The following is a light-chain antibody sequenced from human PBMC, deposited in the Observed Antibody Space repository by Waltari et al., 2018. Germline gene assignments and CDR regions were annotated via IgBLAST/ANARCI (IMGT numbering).Light chain of an antibody. V-gene: IGLV3-1*01. CDR1: KLGDQY. Sequence: SYELTQPPSVSVSPGQTASITCSGDKLGDQYASWYQQKPGQSPVLVIFQENKRPSGIPEAFSGTSSGDTATLTISGTQAMDEADYYCQAWDSSTVVFGGGTKLIVL. CDR2: QEN. J-gene: IGLJ2*01. CDR3: QAWDSSTVV.